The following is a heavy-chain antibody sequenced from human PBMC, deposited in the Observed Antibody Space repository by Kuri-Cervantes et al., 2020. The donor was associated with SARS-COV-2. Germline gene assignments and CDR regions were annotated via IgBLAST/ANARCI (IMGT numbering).Heavy chain of an antibody. D-gene: IGHD2-2*01. V-gene: IGHV3-23*01. CDR2: ISGSGGST. CDR1: GFTFSSYA. Sequence: GESLKISCAASGFTFSSYAMSWVRQAPGKGLEWVSAISGSGGSTYYADSVKGRFTISRDNSKNTLYLQMNSLRAEDTAVYYCATPPYQLLSAGGSYFDYWGQGNLV. CDR3: ATPPYQLLSAGGSYFDY. J-gene: IGHJ4*01.